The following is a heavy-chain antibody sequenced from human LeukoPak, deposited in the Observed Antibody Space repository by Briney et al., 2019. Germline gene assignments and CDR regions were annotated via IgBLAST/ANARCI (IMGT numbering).Heavy chain of an antibody. D-gene: IGHD3-10*01. J-gene: IGHJ5*02. CDR3: ARDKRGGSWDP. V-gene: IGHV4-39*02. Sequence: PSETLSLTCTVSGVSISSSNSYWGWIRQPPGKGLEWIGSIYYSGNTYYNASLKSQVSISIDTSKNQFSLKLTSVTAADTAVYYCARDKRGGSWDPWGQGTLVTVSS. CDR1: GVSISSSNSY. CDR2: IYYSGNT.